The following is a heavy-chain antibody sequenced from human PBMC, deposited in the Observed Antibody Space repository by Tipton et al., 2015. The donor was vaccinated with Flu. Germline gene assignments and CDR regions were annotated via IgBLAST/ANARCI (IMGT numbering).Heavy chain of an antibody. J-gene: IGHJ1*01. Sequence: GLVKPSETLSLTCAVYGGSFSGYYWSWIRQPPGKGLEWIGEINHSGSTNYNPSLKSRVTISVDTSKNQFSLKLSSVTAADTAVYYCAREGYSSSWTEYFQHWGQGTLVTVSS. CDR2: INHSGST. CDR3: AREGYSSSWTEYFQH. D-gene: IGHD6-13*01. V-gene: IGHV4-34*01. CDR1: GGSFSGYY.